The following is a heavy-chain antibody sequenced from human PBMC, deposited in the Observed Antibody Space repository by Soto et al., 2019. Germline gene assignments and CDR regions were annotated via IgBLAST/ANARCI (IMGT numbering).Heavy chain of an antibody. D-gene: IGHD3-22*01. J-gene: IGHJ2*01. CDR3: ASGYYYDSSGSPLYDWYFDL. Sequence: ASVKVSCKASGGTFSSYAISWVRQAPGQGLEWMGGIIPIFGTANYAQKFQGRVTITADKSTSTAYMELSSLRSEDTAVYYCASGYYYDSSGSPLYDWYFDLWGRGTLVTVSS. CDR2: IIPIFGTA. CDR1: GGTFSSYA. V-gene: IGHV1-69*06.